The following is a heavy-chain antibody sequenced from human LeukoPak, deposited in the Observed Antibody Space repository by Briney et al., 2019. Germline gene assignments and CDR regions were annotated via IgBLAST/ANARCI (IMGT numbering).Heavy chain of an antibody. J-gene: IGHJ4*02. CDR3: AIAQTWDGLFES. CDR2: ISINTNT. D-gene: IGHD1-26*01. CDR1: GIAVSGNY. V-gene: IGHV3-53*01. Sequence: GGSLRLSCAASGIAVSGNYMSWVRQTPGKGLEWVSFISINTNTFYADSVRGRFTISRDTSKNTLLLQMNSLRDEDSAIYYCAIAQTWDGLFESWGQGTLVTVSS.